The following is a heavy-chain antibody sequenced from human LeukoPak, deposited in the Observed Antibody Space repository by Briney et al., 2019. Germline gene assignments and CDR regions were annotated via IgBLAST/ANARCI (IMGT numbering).Heavy chain of an antibody. Sequence: PSETLSLTCTVSGGSISSYYWSWIRQPPGKGLEWIGYIYYSGSTYYNPSLKSRVTISVDTSKNQFSLKLSSVTAADTAVYYCARVGGVTMIVVLIGDGFDIWGQGTMVTVSS. V-gene: IGHV4-59*12. J-gene: IGHJ3*02. CDR3: ARVGGVTMIVVLIGDGFDI. D-gene: IGHD3-22*01. CDR2: IYYSGST. CDR1: GGSISSYY.